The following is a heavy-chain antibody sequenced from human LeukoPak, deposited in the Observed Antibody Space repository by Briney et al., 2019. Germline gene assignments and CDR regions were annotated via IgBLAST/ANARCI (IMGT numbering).Heavy chain of an antibody. Sequence: SGGSLRLSCVVSGFTFSSYWMSWVRQAPGKGLEWVANIKQDGSEKYYVDSVKGRFTISRDNAKNSLYLQMNSLRAEDTAVYYCARKYDYGDYFDYWGQGTLVTVSS. CDR1: GFTFSSYW. CDR3: ARKYDYGDYFDY. V-gene: IGHV3-7*01. D-gene: IGHD4-17*01. CDR2: IKQDGSEK. J-gene: IGHJ4*02.